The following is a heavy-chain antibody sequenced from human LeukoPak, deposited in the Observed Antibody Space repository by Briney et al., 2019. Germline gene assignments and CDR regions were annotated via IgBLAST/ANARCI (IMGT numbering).Heavy chain of an antibody. Sequence: ASVKVSCKASGYTFTSYDINWVRQATGQGLEWMGWMNPNSGNTGYAQKFQGRVTMTRNTSISTAYMEVSSLRSEDTAVYYCARVHLRYYDILTGYFPDAFDIWGQGTMVTVSS. D-gene: IGHD3-9*01. CDR2: MNPNSGNT. CDR3: ARVHLRYYDILTGYFPDAFDI. J-gene: IGHJ3*02. CDR1: GYTFTSYD. V-gene: IGHV1-8*01.